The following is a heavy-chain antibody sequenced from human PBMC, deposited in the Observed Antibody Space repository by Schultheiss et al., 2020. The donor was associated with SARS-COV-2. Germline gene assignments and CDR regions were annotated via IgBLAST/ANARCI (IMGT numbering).Heavy chain of an antibody. CDR1: GGSISSYY. CDR3: ARATRTYCGGDCYNWYFDL. V-gene: IGHV4-59*01. J-gene: IGHJ2*01. Sequence: SETLSLTCTVSGGSISSYYWSWIRQPPGKGLECIGYIYYSGSTNYNPSLKSRVTISVDTSKNQFSLKLSSVTAADTAVYYCARATRTYCGGDCYNWYFDLWGRGTLVTVSS. D-gene: IGHD2-21*02. CDR2: IYYSGST.